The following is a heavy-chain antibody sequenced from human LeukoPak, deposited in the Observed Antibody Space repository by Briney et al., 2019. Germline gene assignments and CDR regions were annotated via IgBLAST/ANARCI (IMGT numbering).Heavy chain of an antibody. V-gene: IGHV5-51*01. CDR3: ARLDPYSGSLRLWDY. CDR1: GYSFTSYW. CDR2: IYPGDSDT. D-gene: IGHD1-26*01. J-gene: IGHJ4*02. Sequence: GESLKISCKGSGYSFTSYWIGWVRQMPGKGLEWMGIIYPGDSDTRYSPSFQGQVTISADKSISTAYLQWSSLKASDTAMYYCARLDPYSGSLRLWDYWGQGTLVTVSS.